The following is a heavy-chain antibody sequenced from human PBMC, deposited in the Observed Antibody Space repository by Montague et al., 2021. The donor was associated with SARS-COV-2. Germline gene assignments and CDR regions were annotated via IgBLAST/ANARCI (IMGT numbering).Heavy chain of an antibody. D-gene: IGHD2-21*01. CDR1: GFTFSDYW. Sequence: SLRLSCAASGFTFSDYWMHWVRQAPGKGLVWVSRIKGDGTNTIYADSVKGRFAISRDNAQNTVYLQMSSLRAEDAAVYYCVRDGDHWDFDYWGQGALATVSS. J-gene: IGHJ4*02. CDR2: IKGDGTNT. CDR3: VRDGDHWDFDY. V-gene: IGHV3-74*01.